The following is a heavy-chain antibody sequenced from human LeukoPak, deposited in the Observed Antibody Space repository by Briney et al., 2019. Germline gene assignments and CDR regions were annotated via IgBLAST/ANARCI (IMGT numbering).Heavy chain of an antibody. V-gene: IGHV3-33*01. Sequence: PGRSLRLSCAASGFTFSSYGMHWVRQAPGKGLEWVAVIWYDGSNKYYADSMKGRFIISRDNSKNTLYLQMNSLRAEDTAVYYCARDNHYYGSGSYDYWGQGTLVTVSS. CDR1: GFTFSSYG. D-gene: IGHD3-10*01. CDR2: IWYDGSNK. J-gene: IGHJ4*02. CDR3: ARDNHYYGSGSYDY.